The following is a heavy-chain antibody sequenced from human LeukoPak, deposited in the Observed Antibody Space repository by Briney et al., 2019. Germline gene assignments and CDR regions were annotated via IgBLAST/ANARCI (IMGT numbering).Heavy chain of an antibody. J-gene: IGHJ4*02. CDR2: LYSEGGRT. D-gene: IGHD6-6*01. CDR1: GFIFRNDW. V-gene: IGHV3-74*01. CDR3: SRGLGQPVDS. Sequence: GGSLRLSCVGSGFIFRNDWMHWVRQAPGKGLVWVSRLYSEGGRTYYADSVKGRFTISRDNAKNTLYLQMNSLTVEDTAVYYCSRGLGQPVDSWGQGTLVTVSS.